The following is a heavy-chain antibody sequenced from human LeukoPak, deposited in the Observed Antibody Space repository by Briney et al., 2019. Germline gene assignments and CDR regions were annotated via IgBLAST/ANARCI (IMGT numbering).Heavy chain of an antibody. J-gene: IGHJ4*02. D-gene: IGHD3-22*01. CDR1: GGSFSGYY. Sequence: SETLSLTCAVYGGSFSGYYWSRIRQPPGKGLEWIGEINHSGSTNYNPSLKSRVTISVDTSKNQFSLKLSSVTAADTAVYYCAREGHNYDSSGYAEKSFDYWGQGTLVTVSS. CDR3: AREGHNYDSSGYAEKSFDY. V-gene: IGHV4-34*01. CDR2: INHSGST.